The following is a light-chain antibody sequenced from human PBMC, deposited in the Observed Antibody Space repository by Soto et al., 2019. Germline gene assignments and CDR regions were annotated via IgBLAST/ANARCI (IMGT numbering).Light chain of an antibody. CDR3: SSYTSSSSYV. CDR2: DVS. V-gene: IGLV2-14*01. Sequence: QSVLTQPASGSGSHGQSIAISCTGTSSDVGGYKYVSWYQQHAGKAPKLLIYDVSNRPSGVSGRCSCSKSGNTASLTISWLQSEDEADYYCSSYTSSSSYVFGTRTKVTVL. CDR1: SSDVGGYKY. J-gene: IGLJ1*01.